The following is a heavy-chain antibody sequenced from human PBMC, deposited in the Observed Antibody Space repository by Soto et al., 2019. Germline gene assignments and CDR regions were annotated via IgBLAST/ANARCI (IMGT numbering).Heavy chain of an antibody. Sequence: SETLSLTCTVSGGSISSYYWSWIRQPPGKGLEWIGYIYYSGSTNSNPSLKSRFTISVETSKNQFSLKLSSVTAADTAVYYCARGGGDFYGSGSFYNGYYYMDVWGKGTTVTVSS. V-gene: IGHV4-59*01. CDR1: GGSISSYY. J-gene: IGHJ6*03. CDR2: IYYSGST. CDR3: ARGGGDFYGSGSFYNGYYYMDV. D-gene: IGHD3-10*01.